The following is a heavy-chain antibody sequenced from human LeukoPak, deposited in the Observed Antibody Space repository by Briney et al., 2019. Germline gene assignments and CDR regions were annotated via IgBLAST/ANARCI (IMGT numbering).Heavy chain of an antibody. J-gene: IGHJ4*02. Sequence: PSETPSLTCTVSGGSISSYYWSWIRQPPGKGLEWIGYIYYSGSTNYNPSLKSRVTISVDTSKNQFSLKLSSVTAADTAVYYCARHSSRWTPNRNFDYWGQGTLVTVSS. CDR3: ARHSSRWTPNRNFDY. CDR2: IYYSGST. D-gene: IGHD2/OR15-2a*01. CDR1: GGSISSYY. V-gene: IGHV4-59*08.